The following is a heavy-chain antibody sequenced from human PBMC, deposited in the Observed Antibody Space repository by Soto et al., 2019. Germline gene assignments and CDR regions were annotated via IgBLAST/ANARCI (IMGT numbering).Heavy chain of an antibody. V-gene: IGHV4-59*01. CDR2: IFYSGST. D-gene: IGHD3-10*02. CDR3: ASMIGDPVLSFDS. J-gene: IGHJ5*01. CDR1: GGSISSYN. Sequence: QVQLQESGPGLGKPSETLSLTCTVSGGSISSYNWGWIRQPPGKGLEWIGFIFYSGSTSYNPSLKSRVTISIDTSEYQFSLKLNSVTAADTAVYYCASMIGDPVLSFDSWGQGTLVAVSS.